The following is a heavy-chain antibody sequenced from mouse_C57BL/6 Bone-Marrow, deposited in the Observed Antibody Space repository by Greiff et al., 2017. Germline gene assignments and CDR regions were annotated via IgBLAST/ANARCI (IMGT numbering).Heavy chain of an antibody. CDR2: IYPSDSET. V-gene: IGHV1-61*01. D-gene: IGHD1-1*01. Sequence: VQLQQPGAELVRPGSSVKLSCTASGYTFTSYWMDWVQQTPGQGLEWIGNIYPSDSETHYNQKFTDKATLTVDKSSSTAYMQLSSLTSEDSAVYYCARYGTGAMDYWGQGTSVTVSS. J-gene: IGHJ4*01. CDR3: ARYGTGAMDY. CDR1: GYTFTSYW.